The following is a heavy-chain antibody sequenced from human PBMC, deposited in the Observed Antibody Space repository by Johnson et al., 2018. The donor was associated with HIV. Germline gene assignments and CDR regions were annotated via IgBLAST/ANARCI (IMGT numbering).Heavy chain of an antibody. J-gene: IGHJ3*02. V-gene: IGHV3-66*02. CDR3: AKDRLFGFRNDAFDI. Sequence: EVQLVESGGGLVQPGGSLRLSCVVSGFTFSDYYMDWVRQAPGKGLEWVSVIYSGGTTYYADSVKGRFTISRDNSKNTLYLQMNSLRAEATAVYYCAKDRLFGFRNDAFDIWGQGTMVTVAS. D-gene: IGHD3-16*01. CDR1: GFTFSDYY. CDR2: IYSGGTT.